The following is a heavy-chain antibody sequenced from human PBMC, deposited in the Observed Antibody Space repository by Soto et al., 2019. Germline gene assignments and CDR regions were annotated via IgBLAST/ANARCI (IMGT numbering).Heavy chain of an antibody. CDR1: GFTFSDYS. D-gene: IGHD6-19*01. Sequence: GGSLRLSCAASGFTFSDYSMNWVRQAPGKGLEWVSYITTSSSPTYYADSVKGRFTISRDNVKNSLYLQMNSLRDEDTAVYYCARDVDNALAGRSDAFDIWGQGTMVTVSS. J-gene: IGHJ3*02. CDR2: ITTSSSPT. CDR3: ARDVDNALAGRSDAFDI. V-gene: IGHV3-48*02.